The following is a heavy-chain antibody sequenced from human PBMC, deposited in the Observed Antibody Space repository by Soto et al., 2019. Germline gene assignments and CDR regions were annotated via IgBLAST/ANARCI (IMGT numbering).Heavy chain of an antibody. J-gene: IGHJ4*02. CDR1: GGFISTGGYY. CDR2: IHDSGST. Sequence: PSETLSLTCTVSGGFISTGGYYWNWICHHPGEGLEWIGYIHDSGSTYDNPSLRGRVTMSLDTSNNQFSLKLSSVTAADTAIYYCARFDPGPYYFDFWGRGTLVTVSS. CDR3: ARFDPGPYYFDF. D-gene: IGHD3-9*01. V-gene: IGHV4-31*03.